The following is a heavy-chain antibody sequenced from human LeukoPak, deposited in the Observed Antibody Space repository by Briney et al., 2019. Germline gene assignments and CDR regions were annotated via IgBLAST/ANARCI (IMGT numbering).Heavy chain of an antibody. J-gene: IGHJ4*02. V-gene: IGHV3-11*04. Sequence: GGSLRPSCAASGFTFSDYYMSWIRQAPGKGLEWVSYISSSGSTIYYADSVKGRFTISRDNAKNSLYLQMNSLRAEDTAVYYCARDLSGTMVRGFFDYWGQGTLVTVSS. CDR3: ARDLSGTMVRGFFDY. D-gene: IGHD3-10*01. CDR1: GFTFSDYY. CDR2: ISSSGSTI.